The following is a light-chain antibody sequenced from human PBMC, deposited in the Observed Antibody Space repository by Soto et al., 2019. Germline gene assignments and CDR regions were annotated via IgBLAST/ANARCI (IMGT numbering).Light chain of an antibody. CDR3: QQYNNWPFS. Sequence: EIVMTQSPATLSVSPGERATLSCRASQSVRSNLAWYQQKPGQSPRLLIYDVSNRATGVPARFSGSGSETDFTLTISGLRSEDSAVYFCQQYNNWPFSFGQGTRLEIK. V-gene: IGKV3-15*01. CDR2: DVS. CDR1: QSVRSN. J-gene: IGKJ5*01.